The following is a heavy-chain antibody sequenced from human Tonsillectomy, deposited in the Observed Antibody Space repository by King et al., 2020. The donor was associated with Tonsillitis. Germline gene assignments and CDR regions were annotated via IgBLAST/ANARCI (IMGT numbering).Heavy chain of an antibody. CDR2: ISSSSNYI. V-gene: IGHV3-21*01. CDR1: GFNFYSYS. D-gene: IGHD2-2*01. Sequence: VQLVESGGGLVKPGGSLRLSCAASGFNFYSYSLNWVRQAPGKGLEWVSSISSSSNYIYYADSVKGRFTVSRDSAKTSLYLQMNSLRAEDTAVYYCASLILVEPAATYYYYGMDVWGQGTTVTVSS. CDR3: ASLILVEPAATYYYYGMDV. J-gene: IGHJ6*02.